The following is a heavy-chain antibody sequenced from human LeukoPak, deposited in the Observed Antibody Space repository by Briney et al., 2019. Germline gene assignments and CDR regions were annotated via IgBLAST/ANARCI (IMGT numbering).Heavy chain of an antibody. D-gene: IGHD2-2*01. J-gene: IGHJ4*02. CDR2: MNPNSLNT. Sequence: HVASVKVSCKTSGYTFSSFDVIWVRQATGQGLEWIGWMNPNSLNTGYAQKFRGRVTMTGDTSISTAYMELSSLISEDTAVYYCARGIRNQLLSEYWGQGSLVTVSS. CDR1: GYTFSSFD. V-gene: IGHV1-8*01. CDR3: ARGIRNQLLSEY.